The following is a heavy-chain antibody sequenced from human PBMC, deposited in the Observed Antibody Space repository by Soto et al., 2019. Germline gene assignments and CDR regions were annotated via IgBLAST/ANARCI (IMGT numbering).Heavy chain of an antibody. CDR3: AKLGSSAWSPHYYFDY. V-gene: IGHV3-23*01. D-gene: IGHD3-10*01. J-gene: IGHJ4*02. CDR1: GFTFNNYA. Sequence: GGSLRLSCAASGFTFNNYAMGWVRQAPWKGLEWVSAITGSGSDTYYLDSVKGRFTISRDNSKNTLFLQMNSLRAEDTAIYYCAKLGSSAWSPHYYFDYWGQGTLVTVS. CDR2: ITGSGSDT.